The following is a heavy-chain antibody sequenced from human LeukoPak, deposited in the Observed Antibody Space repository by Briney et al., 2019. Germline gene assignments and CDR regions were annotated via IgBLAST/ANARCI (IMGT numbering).Heavy chain of an antibody. Sequence: PGGSLRLSCAASGFTFSSYGMHWVRQAPGKGLEWVAVISYDGSNKYYADSVKGRFTISRDNSKNTLYLQMNSLRAEDTAVYYCAKDTEGDPYNWFDPWGQGTLVTVSS. V-gene: IGHV3-30*18. CDR3: AKDTEGDPYNWFDP. D-gene: IGHD2-21*02. CDR2: ISYDGSNK. CDR1: GFTFSSYG. J-gene: IGHJ5*02.